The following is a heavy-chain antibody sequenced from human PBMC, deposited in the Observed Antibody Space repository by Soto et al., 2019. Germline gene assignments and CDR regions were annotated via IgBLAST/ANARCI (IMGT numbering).Heavy chain of an antibody. CDR2: ISYDGSNK. Sequence: GGSLTLSCAASGFTFSSFGMHWVRQAPGKGLAWVAVISYDGSNKYYADSVKGRFTISRDNSKNTLYLQMNSLRAEDTAVYYCAKDHQDIVVVPAAMVGVPKGRPGLYYFDYWGQGTLVAASS. D-gene: IGHD2-2*01. V-gene: IGHV3-30*18. CDR3: AKDHQDIVVVPAAMVGVPKGRPGLYYFDY. CDR1: GFTFSSFG. J-gene: IGHJ4*02.